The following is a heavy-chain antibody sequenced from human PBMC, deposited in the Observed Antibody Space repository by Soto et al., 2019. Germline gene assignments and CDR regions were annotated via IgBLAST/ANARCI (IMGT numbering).Heavy chain of an antibody. Sequence: GGSLRLSCAASGFTFSSYGMQWVRQAPGKGLEWLVVISKDGSKKYYADFVKGRFTIYSDNSKNTLSLQMNSLIAEYTAVYYCAKDSLSGLDFFTDRDYYYCRDFCGQGTTVTVSS. J-gene: IGHJ6*02. CDR1: GFTFSSYG. CDR3: AKDSLSGLDFFTDRDYYYCRDF. V-gene: IGHV3-30*18. CDR2: ISKDGSKK. D-gene: IGHD3-3*01.